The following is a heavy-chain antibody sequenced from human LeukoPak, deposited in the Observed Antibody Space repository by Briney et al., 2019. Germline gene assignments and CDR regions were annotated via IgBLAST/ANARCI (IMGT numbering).Heavy chain of an antibody. V-gene: IGHV4-4*02. J-gene: IGHJ5*02. D-gene: IGHD6-19*01. CDR3: AREHSGWYESRFTENWFDP. Sequence: SETLSLTCAVSGGSISSSNWWSWVRQPPGKGLEWIGEIYHSGSTNYNPSLKSRVTISVDKSKNQFSLKLSSVTAADTAVYYCAREHSGWYESRFTENWFDPWGQGTLVTVSS. CDR2: IYHSGST. CDR1: GGSISSSNW.